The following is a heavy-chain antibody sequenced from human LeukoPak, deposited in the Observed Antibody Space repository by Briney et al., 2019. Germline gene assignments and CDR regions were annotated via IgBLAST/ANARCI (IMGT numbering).Heavy chain of an antibody. CDR3: ARDYYGDYVRAFDI. D-gene: IGHD4-17*01. V-gene: IGHV3-11*04. Sequence: PGGSLRLSCAASGFTFSDYYMSWIRQAPGKGLEWVSYISSSGSTIYYADSVKGRFTISRDNAKNSLYLQMNSLRAEDTAVYYCARDYYGDYVRAFDIWGQGTMVTVSS. CDR2: ISSSGSTI. J-gene: IGHJ3*02. CDR1: GFTFSDYY.